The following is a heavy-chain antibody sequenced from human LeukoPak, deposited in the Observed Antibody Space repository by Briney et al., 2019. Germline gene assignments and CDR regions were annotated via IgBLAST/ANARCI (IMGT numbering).Heavy chain of an antibody. CDR3: ATISFSVSYYYDSSGYYRELDY. CDR1: GFTFSSYA. Sequence: GGSLRLSCAASGFTFSSYAMSWVRQAPGKGLEWVSAISGSGGSTYYADSVKGRFTISRDNSKNTLYLQMNSLRAEDTAVYYCATISFSVSYYYDSSGYYRELDYWGQGTLVTVSS. J-gene: IGHJ4*02. CDR2: ISGSGGST. D-gene: IGHD3-22*01. V-gene: IGHV3-23*01.